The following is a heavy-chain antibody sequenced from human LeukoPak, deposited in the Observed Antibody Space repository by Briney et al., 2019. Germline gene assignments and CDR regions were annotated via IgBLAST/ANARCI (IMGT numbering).Heavy chain of an antibody. Sequence: ASVKVSCKASGYTFTNYGISWVRQAPGQGLEWMRWISAYSGNTHYAQKIQGRVTMTTDTSTSTAYMELRSLTSDDTAVYYCARDAVSTTTAGGIDYWGQGTLVTVSS. J-gene: IGHJ4*02. CDR1: GYTFTNYG. CDR3: ARDAVSTTTAGGIDY. V-gene: IGHV1-18*01. D-gene: IGHD5/OR15-5a*01. CDR2: ISAYSGNT.